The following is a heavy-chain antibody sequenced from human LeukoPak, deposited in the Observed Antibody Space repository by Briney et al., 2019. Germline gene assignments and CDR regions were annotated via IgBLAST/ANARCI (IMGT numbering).Heavy chain of an antibody. D-gene: IGHD3-3*01. V-gene: IGHV3-30*02. Sequence: PGGSLRLSCAASGFTFSSYGMHWVRQAPGKGLEWVAFIRYDGSNKYYADSVKGRFTISRDNSKNTLYLQMNRLRAEDTAVYYCAKGPRITIFGGSGENWFDPWGQGTLVTVSS. CDR2: IRYDGSNK. CDR1: GFTFSSYG. J-gene: IGHJ5*02. CDR3: AKGPRITIFGGSGENWFDP.